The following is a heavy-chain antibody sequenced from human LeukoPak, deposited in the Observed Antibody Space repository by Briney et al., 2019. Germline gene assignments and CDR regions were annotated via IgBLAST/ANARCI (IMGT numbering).Heavy chain of an antibody. Sequence: ASVKVSCKASGYTFTSYGISWVRQAPGQGLEWMGWISGYNGNTNYAQKFQGRVTITADESTSTAYMELSSLRSEDTAVYYCASRDGYNLRLRQWGQGTLVTVSS. V-gene: IGHV1-18*01. D-gene: IGHD5-24*01. CDR2: ISGYNGNT. CDR3: ASRDGYNLRLRQ. J-gene: IGHJ4*02. CDR1: GYTFTSYG.